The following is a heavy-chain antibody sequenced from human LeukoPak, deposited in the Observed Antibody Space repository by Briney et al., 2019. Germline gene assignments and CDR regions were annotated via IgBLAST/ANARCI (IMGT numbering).Heavy chain of an antibody. Sequence: PSETLSLTCTVSGGSISSSSYYWGWIRQPPGKGLEWIGSMYYSGSTYYNPSLKSRVTISVDTSKNQFSLKLSSVTAADTAVYYCATGLPDYGDYEDYWGQGTLVTVSS. J-gene: IGHJ4*02. CDR1: GGSISSSSYY. CDR3: ATGLPDYGDYEDY. CDR2: MYYSGST. V-gene: IGHV4-39*07. D-gene: IGHD4-17*01.